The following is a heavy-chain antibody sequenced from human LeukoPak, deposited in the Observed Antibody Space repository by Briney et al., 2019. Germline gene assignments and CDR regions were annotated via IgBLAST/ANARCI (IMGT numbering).Heavy chain of an antibody. CDR1: GFTFSSYG. J-gene: IGHJ4*02. CDR2: ISYDGSNK. D-gene: IGHD4-17*01. Sequence: GGPLRLSCAASGFTFSSYGMHWVRQAPGKGLEWVAVISYDGSNKYYADSVKGRFTISRDNSKNTLYLQMNSLRAEDTAVYYCAKMYGDYVLDYWGQATLVTVSS. CDR3: AKMYGDYVLDY. V-gene: IGHV3-30*18.